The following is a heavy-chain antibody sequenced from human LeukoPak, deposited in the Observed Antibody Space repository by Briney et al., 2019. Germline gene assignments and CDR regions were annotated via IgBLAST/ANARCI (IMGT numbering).Heavy chain of an antibody. J-gene: IGHJ4*02. V-gene: IGHV3-9*01. D-gene: IGHD6-19*01. CDR3: AKARYSSGWYLAAPFDY. CDR1: GFTFDDYA. Sequence: GGSLRLSCAASGFTFDDYAMHWVRQAPGKGLEWVSGISWNSGSIGYADSVKGRFTSSRDNAKNSLYLQMSSLRAEDTALYYCAKARYSSGWYLAAPFDYWGQGTLVTVSS. CDR2: ISWNSGSI.